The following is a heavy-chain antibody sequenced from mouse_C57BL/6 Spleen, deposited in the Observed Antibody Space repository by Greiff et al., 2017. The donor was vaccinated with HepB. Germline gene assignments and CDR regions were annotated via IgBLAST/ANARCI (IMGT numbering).Heavy chain of an antibody. Sequence: VQLQQSGPELVKPGASVKISCKASGYTFTDYYMNWVKQSHGKSLEWIGDINPNNGGTSYNQKFKGKATLTVDKSSSTAYMELRSLTSEDSAVYYCAREGGNSWYFDVWGTGTTVTVSS. D-gene: IGHD2-1*01. J-gene: IGHJ1*03. V-gene: IGHV1-26*01. CDR3: AREGGNSWYFDV. CDR1: GYTFTDYY. CDR2: INPNNGGT.